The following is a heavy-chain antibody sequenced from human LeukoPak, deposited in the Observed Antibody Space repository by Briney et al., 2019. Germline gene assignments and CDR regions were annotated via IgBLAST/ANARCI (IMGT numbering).Heavy chain of an antibody. D-gene: IGHD3-10*01. Sequence: RAGGSLRLSCAASGFTFSSYSMNWVRQAPGKGLEWVSYISSSSSTIYYADSVKDRFTISRDNAKNSLYLQMNSLRAEDTAVYYCARDVPYYYGSGSFVYWGQGTLVTVSS. V-gene: IGHV3-48*01. J-gene: IGHJ4*02. CDR3: ARDVPYYYGSGSFVY. CDR1: GFTFSSYS. CDR2: ISSSSSTI.